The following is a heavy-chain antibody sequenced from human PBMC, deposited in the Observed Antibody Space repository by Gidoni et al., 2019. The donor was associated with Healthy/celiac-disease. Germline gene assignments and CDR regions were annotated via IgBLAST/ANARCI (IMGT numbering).Heavy chain of an antibody. CDR3: AKDDDILTGYPRNGMDV. CDR2: ISWNSGSI. Sequence: EVQLVEAGGALVQPGRSLRLSCAASGFTFDDYAMHWVRQAPGKGLEWVSGISWNSGSIGYADSVKGRFTISRDNAKNSLYLQMNSLRAEDTALYYCAKDDDILTGYPRNGMDVWGQGTTVTVSS. CDR1: GFTFDDYA. D-gene: IGHD3-9*01. J-gene: IGHJ6*02. V-gene: IGHV3-9*01.